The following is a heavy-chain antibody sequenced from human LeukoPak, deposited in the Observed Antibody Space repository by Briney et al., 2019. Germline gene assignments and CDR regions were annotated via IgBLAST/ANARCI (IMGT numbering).Heavy chain of an antibody. CDR2: INLNSGGT. J-gene: IGHJ4*02. D-gene: IGHD2-15*01. CDR3: ARESEWLYCSGGSCYFDY. CDR1: GYTFTGYY. V-gene: IGHV1-2*04. Sequence: ASVKVSCKASGYTFTGYYMHWVRQAPGQGLEWMGWINLNSGGTNYAQKFQGWVTMTRDTSISTAYMELSRLRSDDTAVYYCARESEWLYCSGGSCYFDYWGQGTLVTVSS.